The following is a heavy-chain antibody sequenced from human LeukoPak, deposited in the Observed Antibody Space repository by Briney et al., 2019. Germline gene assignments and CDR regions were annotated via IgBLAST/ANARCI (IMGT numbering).Heavy chain of an antibody. CDR1: GGSFSGYY. CDR3: ARDCRYSGYESNWFDP. CDR2: IYYSGST. Sequence: SETLSLTCAVYGGSFSGYYWSWIRQHPGKGLEWIGYIYYSGSTYYNPSLKSRVTISVDTSKNQFSLKLSSVTAADTAVYYCARDCRYSGYESNWFDPWGQGTLVTVSS. V-gene: IGHV4-31*11. D-gene: IGHD5-12*01. J-gene: IGHJ5*02.